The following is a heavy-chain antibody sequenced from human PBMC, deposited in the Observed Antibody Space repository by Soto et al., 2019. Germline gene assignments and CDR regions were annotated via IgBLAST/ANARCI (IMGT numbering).Heavy chain of an antibody. CDR1: GGSISSGGYS. J-gene: IGHJ4*01. Sequence: SETLSLTCAVSGGSISSGGYSWSWIRQPPGKGLEWIGYIYNSGSTNYNPSLRSRVTMSLDKSKNQLSLILYSVTAADTGVYYCARYSAASGTYYFDYWGQGTLVTAPQ. CDR2: IYNSGST. V-gene: IGHV4-61*05. D-gene: IGHD6-13*01. CDR3: ARYSAASGTYYFDY.